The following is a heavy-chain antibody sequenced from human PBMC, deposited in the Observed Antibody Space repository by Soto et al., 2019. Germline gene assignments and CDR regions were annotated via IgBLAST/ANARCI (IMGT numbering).Heavy chain of an antibody. J-gene: IGHJ5*02. D-gene: IGHD3-9*01. CDR3: ARDELRYFDWLAAWFDP. CDR2: ISAYNGNT. V-gene: IGHV1-18*01. Sequence: ASVKVSCKASGYTFTSYGISWVRQAPGQGLEWMGWISAYNGNTNYAQKLQGRVTMTTDTSTSTAYMELRSLRSDDTAVYYCARDELRYFDWLAAWFDPWGQGTLVTVSS. CDR1: GYTFTSYG.